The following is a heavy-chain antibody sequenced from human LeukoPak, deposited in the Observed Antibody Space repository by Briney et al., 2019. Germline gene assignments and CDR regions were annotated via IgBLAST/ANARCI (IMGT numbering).Heavy chain of an antibody. CDR3: AKTDYGGTQLDY. V-gene: IGHV5-51*01. CDR1: GYNFTNFW. Sequence: GASLQISCQATGYNFTNFWIAWVRQMPGKGLEWMGVIYPDDSDTTYSPAFQDQVTISADKSISTAYLQWSSLKASDTAIYYCAKTDYGGTQLDYWGQGTLVTVSS. J-gene: IGHJ4*02. D-gene: IGHD4-23*01. CDR2: IYPDDSDT.